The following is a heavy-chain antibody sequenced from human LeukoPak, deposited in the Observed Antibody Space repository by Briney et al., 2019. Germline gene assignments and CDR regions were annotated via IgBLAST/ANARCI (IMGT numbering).Heavy chain of an antibody. Sequence: ASVKVSCKASGYTLTSYAINWVRQATGQGLEWMGWMNPNSGNTGYAQKFQGRVTMTRNTSISTAYMELSSLRSEDTAVYYCARVGSYYGMDVWGQGTTVTVSS. D-gene: IGHD2-15*01. V-gene: IGHV1-8*01. CDR1: GYTLTSYA. J-gene: IGHJ6*02. CDR2: MNPNSGNT. CDR3: ARVGSYYGMDV.